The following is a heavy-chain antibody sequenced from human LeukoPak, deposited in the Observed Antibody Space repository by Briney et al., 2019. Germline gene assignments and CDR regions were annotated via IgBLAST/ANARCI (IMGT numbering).Heavy chain of an antibody. V-gene: IGHV4-4*07. Sequence: SETLSLTCSVSGASISTYSWSWIRQPAGKGLEWIGRIYTSGSSGSTNYNPSLKSRVTMPVDTYKNKFSLMLSSLTAADTAVYYCARGNGYFDYWGQGTLVTVSS. CDR2: IYTSGSSGST. CDR3: ARGNGYFDY. D-gene: IGHD2-8*01. CDR1: GASISTYS. J-gene: IGHJ4*02.